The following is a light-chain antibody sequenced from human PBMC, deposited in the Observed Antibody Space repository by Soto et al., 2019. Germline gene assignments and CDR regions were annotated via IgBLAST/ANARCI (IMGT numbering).Light chain of an antibody. V-gene: IGKV3-15*01. J-gene: IGKJ1*01. CDR2: GAS. CDR1: QSVSRN. CDR3: QQYNNWPPGT. Sequence: EIVMTQSPATLSVSPGERATLSCRASQSVSRNLAWYQQKPGQDPRRLIYGASTRATGIPARFSGSGSGTEFTLTISSLQSEDFAVYYCQQYNNWPPGTFGQGTKVDIK.